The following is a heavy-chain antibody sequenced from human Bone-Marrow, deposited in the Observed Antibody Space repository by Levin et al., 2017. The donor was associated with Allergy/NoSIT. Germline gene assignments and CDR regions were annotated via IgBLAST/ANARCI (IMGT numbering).Heavy chain of an antibody. D-gene: IGHD3-9*01. CDR2: ISWNSGSI. V-gene: IGHV3-9*01. J-gene: IGHJ6*02. CDR3: AKAQPPHYDILTGYNYYYGMDV. CDR1: GFTFDDYA. Sequence: SLKISCAASGFTFDDYAMHWVRQAPGKGLEWVSGISWNSGSIGYADSVKGRFTISRDNAKNSLYLQMNSLRAEDTALYYCAKAQPPHYDILTGYNYYYGMDVWGQGTTVTVSS.